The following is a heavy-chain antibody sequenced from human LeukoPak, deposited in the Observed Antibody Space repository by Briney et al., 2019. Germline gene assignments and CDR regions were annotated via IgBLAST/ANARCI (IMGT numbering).Heavy chain of an antibody. CDR2: IGPNSGDT. CDR1: GYTFTGYY. D-gene: IGHD3-22*01. Sequence: GASVKVSCKASGYTFTGYYIHWMRRAPGQGLEWMGWIGPNSGDTNYAQKFQGRVTVTRDTSISTVYMELSRLTSDDTAMYYCARKYDSSWYDYFDYWGQGTLVTVSS. CDR3: ARKYDSSWYDYFDY. V-gene: IGHV1-2*02. J-gene: IGHJ4*02.